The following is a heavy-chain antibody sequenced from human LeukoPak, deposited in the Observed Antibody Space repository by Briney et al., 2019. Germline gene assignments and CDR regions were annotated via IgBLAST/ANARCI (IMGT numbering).Heavy chain of an antibody. CDR2: INPHSGNT. CDR1: GYTFSAYY. V-gene: IGHV1-2*02. Sequence: ATVKVSCKASGYTFSAYYMHWVRQAPGQGLEWMGWINPHSGNTNYAQKFQGRVTMTRDTSISTAYMELSRLRSDDTAVYYCARDFSISWSNWFDPWGQGTLVTVSS. CDR3: ARDFSISWSNWFDP. D-gene: IGHD6-13*01. J-gene: IGHJ5*02.